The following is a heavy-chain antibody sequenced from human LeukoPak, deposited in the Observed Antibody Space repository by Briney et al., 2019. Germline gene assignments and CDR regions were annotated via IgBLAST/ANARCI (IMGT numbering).Heavy chain of an antibody. V-gene: IGHV3-30*02. CDR3: AKGGYSGYDTTLEY. CDR2: IRYDGSNK. Sequence: GGSLRLSCAASGFTFSSYGMHWVRQAPGKGLEWVAFIRYDGSNKYYADSVKGRFTISRDNSKNTLYLQMNSLRAEDTAVYYCAKGGYSGYDTTLEYWGQGTLVTVSS. D-gene: IGHD5-12*01. CDR1: GFTFSSYG. J-gene: IGHJ4*02.